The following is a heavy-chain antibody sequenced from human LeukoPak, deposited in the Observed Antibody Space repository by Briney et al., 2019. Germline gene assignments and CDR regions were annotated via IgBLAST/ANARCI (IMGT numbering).Heavy chain of an antibody. V-gene: IGHV1-69*04. D-gene: IGHD5-24*01. CDR2: IIPILGIA. CDR1: GGTFSSYV. Sequence: SVKVSCKAPGGTFSSYVISWVRQAPGQGLEWMGRIIPILGIANYAQKFQDRVTITADKSTSTAYMELSSLRSEDTAVYYCARGDGYNYGLDYWGQGTLVTVSS. J-gene: IGHJ4*02. CDR3: ARGDGYNYGLDY.